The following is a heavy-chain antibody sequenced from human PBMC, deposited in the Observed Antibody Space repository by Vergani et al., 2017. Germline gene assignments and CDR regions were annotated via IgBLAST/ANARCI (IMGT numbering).Heavy chain of an antibody. J-gene: IGHJ4*02. CDR2: IYYSGST. V-gene: IGHV4-59*12. D-gene: IGHD3-10*01. CDR3: AGAYGGRAEGFDY. Sequence: QVQLQESGPGLVKPSETLSLTCPVSGGSISSYYWSWIRQPPGKGLEWIGYIYYSGSTNYNPSLKSRVTISVDTSKNQFSLKLSSVTVADTAVYYCAGAYGGRAEGFDYWGQGTLVTVSS. CDR1: GGSISSYY.